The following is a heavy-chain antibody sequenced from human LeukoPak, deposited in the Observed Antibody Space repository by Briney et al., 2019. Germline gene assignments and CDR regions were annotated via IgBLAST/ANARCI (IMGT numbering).Heavy chain of an antibody. CDR2: IYYSGST. J-gene: IGHJ6*02. D-gene: IGHD3-3*01. CDR3: ARRGLYAVTPLYYYYGMDV. V-gene: IGHV4-59*08. CDR1: GGSISSYY. Sequence: PSETLSLTCTVSGGSISSYYWSWIRQPPGKGLEWIGYIYYSGSTNYNPSLKSRVTISVDTSKNEFSLKLSSVTAADTAVYYCARRGLYAVTPLYYYYGMDVWGQGTTVTVSS.